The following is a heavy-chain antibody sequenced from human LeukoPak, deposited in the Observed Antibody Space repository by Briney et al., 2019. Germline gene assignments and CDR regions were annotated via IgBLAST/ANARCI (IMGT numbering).Heavy chain of an antibody. CDR3: ARDYDILTGYFRGGFDY. D-gene: IGHD3-9*01. Sequence: GGSLRLSCAAYGITFSDYYMSWIRQALGKGLEWISYITSSSSDTNYADSVKGRFTISRDNAKKSLYLQMNSLRAEDTAVYYCARDYDILTGYFRGGFDYWGQGTLVTVSS. V-gene: IGHV3-11*05. CDR2: ITSSSSDT. J-gene: IGHJ4*02. CDR1: GITFSDYY.